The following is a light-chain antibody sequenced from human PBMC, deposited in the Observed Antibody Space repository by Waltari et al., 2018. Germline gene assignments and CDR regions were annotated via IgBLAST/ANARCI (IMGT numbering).Light chain of an antibody. CDR3: CSYAGSSTFLLV. CDR2: EVS. J-gene: IGLJ1*01. Sequence: QSALTQPASVSGSPGQSITISCTGTSSDVGSYNLVSWYQQHPGQAPKLMIYEVSKRPSGVSKRFSGSKSGNTASLTISGLQAEDEADYYCCSYAGSSTFLLVFGTGTKVTVL. CDR1: SSDVGSYNL. V-gene: IGLV2-23*02.